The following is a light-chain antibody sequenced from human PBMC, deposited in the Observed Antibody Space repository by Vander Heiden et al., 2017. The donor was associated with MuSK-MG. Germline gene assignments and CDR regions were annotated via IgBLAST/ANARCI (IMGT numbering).Light chain of an antibody. J-gene: IGKJ2*01. CDR3: QQSDSTPPYT. CDR2: AAS. Sequence: DIQMTQSPSSLSASVGDRVTITCRASQSISSYLNWYQQKPGKAPKLLIYAASSLQSGVPSRFSGSGYGTDFTLTISSLQPEDFATYYCQQSDSTPPYTFGQGTKLEIK. V-gene: IGKV1-39*01. CDR1: QSISSY.